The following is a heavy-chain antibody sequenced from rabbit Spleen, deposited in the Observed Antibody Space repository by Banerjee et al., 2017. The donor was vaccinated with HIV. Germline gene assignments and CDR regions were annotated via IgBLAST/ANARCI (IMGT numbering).Heavy chain of an antibody. Sequence: QEQLGESGGGLVKPEGSLKLSCTASGFSFSNKAYMCWVRPAPGKGLTWIACINFLRGKVVYATWAKGRFTFSRTSSTTVTLQMSSLTAADTATYFCARDLATVLVLNFNLWGPGTLVPVS. CDR1: GFSFSNKAY. D-gene: IGHD3-1*01. V-gene: IGHV1S45*01. CDR2: INFLRGKV. J-gene: IGHJ4*01. CDR3: ARDLATVLVLNFNL.